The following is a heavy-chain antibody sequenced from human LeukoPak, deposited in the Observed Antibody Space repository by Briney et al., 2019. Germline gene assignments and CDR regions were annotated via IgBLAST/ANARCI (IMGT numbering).Heavy chain of an antibody. CDR3: ARPPIRDFWSGPHFDY. D-gene: IGHD3-3*01. V-gene: IGHV3-9*01. J-gene: IGHJ4*02. CDR1: GFTFDDYA. Sequence: PGGSLRLSCAASGFTFDDYAMHWVRQAPGKGLEWVSGINWNSGSIGYADSVKGRFTISRDNSKNTLYLQMNSLRAEDTAVYYCARPPIRDFWSGPHFDYWGQGTLVTVSS. CDR2: INWNSGSI.